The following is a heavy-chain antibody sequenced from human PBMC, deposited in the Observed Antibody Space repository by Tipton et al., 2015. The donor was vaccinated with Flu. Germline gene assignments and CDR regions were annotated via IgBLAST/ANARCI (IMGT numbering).Heavy chain of an antibody. CDR2: ISGSGAGT. V-gene: IGHV3-23*01. Sequence: SLRLSCAASGFTFSNYGMTWVRQAPGRGLEWVPTISGSGAGTYYPDSVKGRFTVSRDNSQNTLYLQMNSLRAEDTALYYCAKTRLAGGIDYWGQGTLVTVSS. D-gene: IGHD3-16*01. CDR3: AKTRLAGGIDY. J-gene: IGHJ4*02. CDR1: GFTFSNYG.